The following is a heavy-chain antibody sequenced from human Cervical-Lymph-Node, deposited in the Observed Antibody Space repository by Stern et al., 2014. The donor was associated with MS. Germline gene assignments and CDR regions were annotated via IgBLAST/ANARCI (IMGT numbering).Heavy chain of an antibody. V-gene: IGHV2-26*01. J-gene: IGHJ3*02. CDR3: ARMMQHLAGDAFDI. D-gene: IGHD6-13*01. CDR1: GFSLSHVRMG. Sequence: QVTLKESGPGLVKPTETLTLTCTVSGFSLSHVRMGVSWIRQPPGKALEWLARIFSNDEKSYTTSLKGRLTISKDISKSQVILTMTHMDPADTATYYCARMMQHLAGDAFDIWGQGTMVSVSS. CDR2: IFSNDEK.